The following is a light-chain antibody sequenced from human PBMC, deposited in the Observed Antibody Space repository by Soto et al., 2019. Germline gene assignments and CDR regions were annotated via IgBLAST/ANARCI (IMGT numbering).Light chain of an antibody. Sequence: EIVLTQSPGTLSLSPGERATLSCRASQSVSSDYLAWYQQKPGQAPRLLIYGASSRATGIPDRFSGSVSGTDFTLTISRLEPEDFAVYSCQQYGSSPLTFGGGTKVEIK. J-gene: IGKJ4*01. V-gene: IGKV3-20*01. CDR3: QQYGSSPLT. CDR2: GAS. CDR1: QSVSSDY.